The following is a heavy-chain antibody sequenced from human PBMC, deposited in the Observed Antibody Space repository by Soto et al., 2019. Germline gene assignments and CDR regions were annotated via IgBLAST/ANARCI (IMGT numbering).Heavy chain of an antibody. V-gene: IGHV1-3*01. CDR1: GYTFTSYA. J-gene: IGHJ4*02. D-gene: IGHD3-22*01. Sequence: GASVKVSCKASGYTFTSYAMHWVRQAPGQRLEWMGWINAGNGNTKYSQKFQDRVTFTGDTSLNTAYMELSSLRSDDTAMFYCASGRYDASGYFDYWGQGTLVTVPQ. CDR3: ASGRYDASGYFDY. CDR2: INAGNGNT.